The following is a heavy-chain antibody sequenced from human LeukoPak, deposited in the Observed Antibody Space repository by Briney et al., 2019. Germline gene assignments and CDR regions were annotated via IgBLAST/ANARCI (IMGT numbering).Heavy chain of an antibody. D-gene: IGHD3-10*01. CDR2: INHSGST. Sequence: SETLSLTCAVYGGSFSGYSWSWIRQPPGKGLEWIGEINHSGSTNYNPSLKSRVTISVDTSKNQFSLKLSSVTAADTAVYYCARAGGMVRGVHYWYFDLWGRGTLVTVSS. V-gene: IGHV4-34*01. CDR3: ARAGGMVRGVHYWYFDL. CDR1: GGSFSGYS. J-gene: IGHJ2*01.